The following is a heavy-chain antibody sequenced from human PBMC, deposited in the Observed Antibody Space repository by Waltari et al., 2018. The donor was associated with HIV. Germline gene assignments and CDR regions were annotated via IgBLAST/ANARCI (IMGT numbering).Heavy chain of an antibody. CDR3: ATARQWLVDSGMDV. CDR1: GYLLTELS. Sequence: QVQLVQSGAEVKRPGASVKVSCKVSGYLLTELSIPWVRQAPGKGLEWVGSFDPADGKTTYAQKFQGRVTMTEDTSTDTASMEVSSLRSEDTAVYYCATARQWLVDSGMDVWGQGTTVTVSS. V-gene: IGHV1-24*01. CDR2: FDPADGKT. J-gene: IGHJ6*02. D-gene: IGHD6-19*01.